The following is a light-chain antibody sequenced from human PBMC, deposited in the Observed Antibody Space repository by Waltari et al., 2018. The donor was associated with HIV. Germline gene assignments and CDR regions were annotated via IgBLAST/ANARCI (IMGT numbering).Light chain of an antibody. CDR1: GPNIGSNS. CDR3: ATWDDRENGHGI. V-gene: IGLV1-47*01. J-gene: IGLJ7*01. CDR2: RDR. Sequence: QSVLTQPPSASGTHGQRVTISCSGSGPNIGSNSVYTSQQVPGTAPKLLIFRDRQRPSGVPDRFSASKSGTSASLAISGLRSEDEAHYYCATWDDRENGHGIFGGGTQLTVL.